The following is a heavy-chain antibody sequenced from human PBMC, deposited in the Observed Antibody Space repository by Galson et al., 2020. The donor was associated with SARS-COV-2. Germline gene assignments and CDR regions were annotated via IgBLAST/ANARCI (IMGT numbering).Heavy chain of an antibody. Sequence: GGSLRLSCAASGFPFSSYSMNWVRQAPGKGLEWVSSISAGSSYIHYAESVKGRFTISRDNAKNSLYLQMNSLRADDTAVYYCARVGGMATTPANYFYYGLDVWGQGTTVTVSS. CDR1: GFPFSSYS. CDR3: ARVGGMATTPANYFYYGLDV. V-gene: IGHV3-21*01. D-gene: IGHD2-15*01. CDR2: ISAGSSYI. J-gene: IGHJ6*02.